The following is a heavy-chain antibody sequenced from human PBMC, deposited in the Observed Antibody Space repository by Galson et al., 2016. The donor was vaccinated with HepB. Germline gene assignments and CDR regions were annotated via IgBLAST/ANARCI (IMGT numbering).Heavy chain of an antibody. D-gene: IGHD4-17*01. J-gene: IGHJ4*02. CDR3: ARDREPETTMPIFDH. CDR1: GFIFGDYY. Sequence: LRLSCAASGFIFGDYYMSWIRQAPGKGLEWISYIAGGSTTVYHADSVKGQFTVSRDNAKRTLFLQMDSLRVDDTAMYFCARDREPETTMPIFDHWGQGVLVTVPS. V-gene: IGHV3-11*01. CDR2: IAGGSTTV.